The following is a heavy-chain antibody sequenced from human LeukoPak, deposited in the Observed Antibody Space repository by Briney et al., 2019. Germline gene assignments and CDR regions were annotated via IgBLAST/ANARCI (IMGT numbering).Heavy chain of an antibody. D-gene: IGHD3-22*01. CDR3: ARGLDYYDSSPFDP. Sequence: SETLSLTCTVSGGSISSGGYYWSWIRQHPGKGLEWIGYIYYSGSTYYNPSLKSRVTISVDTSKNQFSLKLSSVTAADTAVYYCARGLDYYDSSPFDPWGQGTLVTVSS. J-gene: IGHJ5*02. CDR2: IYYSGST. V-gene: IGHV4-31*03. CDR1: GGSISSGGYY.